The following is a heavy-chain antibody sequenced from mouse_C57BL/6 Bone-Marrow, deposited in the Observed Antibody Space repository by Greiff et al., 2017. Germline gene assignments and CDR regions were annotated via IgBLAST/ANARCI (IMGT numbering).Heavy chain of an antibody. J-gene: IGHJ1*03. CDR3: ARLEFDGSSGDWYFDV. Sequence: VQVVESGPELVKPGASVKLSCKASGYTFTSYDINWVKQRPGQGLEWIGWIYPRDGSTKYNEKFKGKATLTVDKSSSTAYMELHSLTSEDSAVYFCARLEFDGSSGDWYFDVWGTGTTVTVSS. D-gene: IGHD1-1*01. CDR2: IYPRDGST. CDR1: GYTFTSYD. V-gene: IGHV1-85*01.